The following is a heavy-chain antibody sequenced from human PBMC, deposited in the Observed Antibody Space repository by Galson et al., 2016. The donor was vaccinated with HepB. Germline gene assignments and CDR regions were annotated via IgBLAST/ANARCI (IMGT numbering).Heavy chain of an antibody. CDR1: GGSISSGDYY. V-gene: IGHV4-30-4*01. CDR2: ISYNGRT. CDR3: ARVNIVVVPEGLRGEDYYYGMDV. D-gene: IGHD2-15*01. J-gene: IGHJ6*02. Sequence: QVQLQESGPGLVKPSQTLSLTCTVSGGSISSGDYYWSWSRQPPGKGLEWIGYISYNGRTYYNPSLRGRLSILEDTSKNQFLLKLTSVTAADTAIYYCARVNIVVVPEGLRGEDYYYGMDVWGPGTTVTVSS.